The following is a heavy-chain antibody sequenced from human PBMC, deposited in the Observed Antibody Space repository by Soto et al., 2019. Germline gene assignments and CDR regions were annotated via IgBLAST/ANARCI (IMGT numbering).Heavy chain of an antibody. D-gene: IGHD4-4*01. Sequence: SETLSLTCAVYGGSFSGYYWSWIRQPPGKGLEWIGEINHSGSTNYNPSLKSRVTISVDTSKNQFSLKLSSVTAADTAVYYCARGGSQKRFTVALRQNPGYYMDVWGKGTTVTVSS. CDR3: ARGGSQKRFTVALRQNPGYYMDV. J-gene: IGHJ6*03. V-gene: IGHV4-34*01. CDR2: INHSGST. CDR1: GGSFSGYY.